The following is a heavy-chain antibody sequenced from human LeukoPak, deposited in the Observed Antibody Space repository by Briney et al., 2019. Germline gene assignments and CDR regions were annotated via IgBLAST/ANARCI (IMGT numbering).Heavy chain of an antibody. CDR1: RFPFSSYS. J-gene: IGHJ4*02. D-gene: IGHD2-8*01. Sequence: GGSLRLSCTASRFPFSSYSVNWVRRAPGKGLEWVSSISSSSSYIYYADILKVRFTISRDNAKNSLHLQMNSLRAEDTAVYYCARVLHGCTNGVCYFAAYYFDYWGQGTLVTVPS. V-gene: IGHV3-21*01. CDR3: ARVLHGCTNGVCYFAAYYFDY. CDR2: ISSSSSYI.